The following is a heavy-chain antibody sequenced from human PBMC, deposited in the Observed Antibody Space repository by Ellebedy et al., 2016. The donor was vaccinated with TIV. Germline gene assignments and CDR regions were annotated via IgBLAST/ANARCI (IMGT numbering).Heavy chain of an antibody. Sequence: GESLKISCVASGFTFTDYWMTWVRQAPGKGLEWVANINEDGSQGHYVESLRGRFTISRGNAKNSLSLQMNSLRAEDTAVYYCARSPPGYRLCDLWGQGTLVTVSS. D-gene: IGHD3-9*01. V-gene: IGHV3-7*01. CDR3: ARSPPGYRLCDL. CDR2: INEDGSQG. J-gene: IGHJ4*02. CDR1: GFTFTDYW.